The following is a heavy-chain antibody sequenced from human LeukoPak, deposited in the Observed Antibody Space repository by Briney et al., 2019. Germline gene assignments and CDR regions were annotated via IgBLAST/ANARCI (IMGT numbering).Heavy chain of an antibody. CDR1: GYTFTSYY. D-gene: IGHD3-22*01. Sequence: ASVKVSCKASGYTFTSYYMLWVRQAPGQGLEWMGIINPSGGSTSYAQKFQGRVTMTRDMSTSTVYMELSSLRSDDTALYYCARVGSDYYDTTPWFDPWGQGTLVTVSS. CDR3: ARVGSDYYDTTPWFDP. CDR2: INPSGGST. J-gene: IGHJ5*02. V-gene: IGHV1-46*01.